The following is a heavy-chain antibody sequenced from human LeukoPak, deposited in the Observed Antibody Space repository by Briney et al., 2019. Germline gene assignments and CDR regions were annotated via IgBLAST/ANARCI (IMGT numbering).Heavy chain of an antibody. V-gene: IGHV4-39*01. CDR2: VYYTGNT. CDR1: GGSINNHAYY. Sequence: SETLSLTCSVSGGSINNHAYYWGWIRQPPGQGLEWIGTVYYTGNTYYNPSLRSRVTISVDTSKNQFSLHLDSVTAADTAVYFCARLAALAGHRGAFDFWGQGTMVTVSS. CDR3: ARLAALAGHRGAFDF. D-gene: IGHD6-19*01. J-gene: IGHJ3*01.